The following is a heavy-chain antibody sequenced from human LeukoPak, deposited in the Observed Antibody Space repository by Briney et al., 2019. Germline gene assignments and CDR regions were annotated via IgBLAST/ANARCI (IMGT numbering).Heavy chain of an antibody. V-gene: IGHV5-51*01. CDR1: GYSFTSYW. D-gene: IGHD4-23*01. Sequence: GESLKISCKASGYSFTSYWIGWVRQMPGKGLEWMGIICPGDSDTRYSPSFQGQVTVSADKSITTAYLQWSSLKASDTAMYYCVRGTTVVTLDYWGQGTLVTVSS. CDR3: VRGTTVVTLDY. CDR2: ICPGDSDT. J-gene: IGHJ4*02.